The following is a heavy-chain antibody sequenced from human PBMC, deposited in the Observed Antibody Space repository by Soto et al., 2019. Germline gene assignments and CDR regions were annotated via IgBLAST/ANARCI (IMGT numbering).Heavy chain of an antibody. CDR2: ISAYNGNT. CDR3: ARETQDQTITIFGVVNPHFDY. Sequence: ASVKVSCKASGYTFTSYGISWVRQAPGQGLEWMGWISAYNGNTNYAQKLQGRVTMTTDTSTSTAYMELRSLRSDDTAVYYCARETQDQTITIFGVVNPHFDYWGKGTLVTVSS. J-gene: IGHJ4*02. CDR1: GYTFTSYG. V-gene: IGHV1-18*04. D-gene: IGHD3-3*01.